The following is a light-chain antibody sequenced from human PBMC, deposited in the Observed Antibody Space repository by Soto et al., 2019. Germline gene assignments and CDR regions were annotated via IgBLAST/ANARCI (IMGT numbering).Light chain of an antibody. J-gene: IGKJ4*01. CDR2: RAS. Sequence: EIVMTQSPATLSVSPGERATLSCRASQSVSSSFAWYQQKPGQAPRLLIYRASTRATGIPARFSGSGSGTEFTLTISNLQSEDFAVYYCQQHANWPLTFGGGTKVDIK. CDR3: QQHANWPLT. V-gene: IGKV3-15*01. CDR1: QSVSSS.